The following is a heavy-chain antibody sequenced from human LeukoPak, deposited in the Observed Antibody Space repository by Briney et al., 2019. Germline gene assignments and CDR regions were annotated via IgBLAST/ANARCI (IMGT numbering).Heavy chain of an antibody. V-gene: IGHV4-30-4*08. CDR2: IYYSGST. J-gene: IGHJ3*01. CDR1: GGSIISGAYY. D-gene: IGHD1-26*01. Sequence: SETLSLTCTVSGGSIISGAYYWSWIRQHPGKGLEWIGYIYYSGSTHYNPSLKSRVTISVDTSKNQFSLKLTSVTAADTAVYYCAHFKGGSFDFWGQGTMVTVSS. CDR3: AHFKGGSFDF.